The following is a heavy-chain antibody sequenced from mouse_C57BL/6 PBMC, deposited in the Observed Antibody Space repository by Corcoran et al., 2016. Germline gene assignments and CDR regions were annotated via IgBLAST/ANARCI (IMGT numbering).Heavy chain of an antibody. D-gene: IGHD1-1*01. CDR2: IYPGSGNT. CDR1: GYTFTDYY. J-gene: IGHJ2*01. V-gene: IGHV1-76*01. Sequence: QVQLEQSGAELVRPGASVKLSCKASGYTFTDYYINWVKQRPGQGLEWIARIYPGSGNTYYNEKFKGKATLTAEKSSSTAYMQLSSLTSEDSAVYFCARSGVLLRSRFDYWGQGTTLTVSS. CDR3: ARSGVLLRSRFDY.